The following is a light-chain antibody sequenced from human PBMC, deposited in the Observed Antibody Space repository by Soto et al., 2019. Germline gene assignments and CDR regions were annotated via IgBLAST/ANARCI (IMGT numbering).Light chain of an antibody. J-gene: IGKJ4*01. V-gene: IGKV3-20*01. CDR2: AAS. Sequence: EIVLTQSPGTLSLSPGERATLSCRASQSVSSTYLAWYQQKPGQAPRLLIYAASNRATGLPDRFSGSGSGTDFTLTISRLEPEDFAVYFCQQYGSSPQTFGGGTKVEIK. CDR1: QSVSSTY. CDR3: QQYGSSPQT.